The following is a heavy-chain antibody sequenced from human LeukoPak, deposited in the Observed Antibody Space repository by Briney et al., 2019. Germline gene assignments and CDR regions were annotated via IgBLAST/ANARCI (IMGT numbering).Heavy chain of an antibody. Sequence: SETLSLTCAVSGYSITSGIYYWGWIRQPPGKGLEWIGSVFYGGSTYYNPSLKSRVTISVDTSKNQFSLKLSSVTAADTAVYYCARHHFWSGYYPFDYWGQGTLVTVSS. D-gene: IGHD3-3*02. J-gene: IGHJ4*02. CDR2: VFYGGST. CDR1: GYSITSGIYY. V-gene: IGHV4-39*01. CDR3: ARHHFWSGYYPFDY.